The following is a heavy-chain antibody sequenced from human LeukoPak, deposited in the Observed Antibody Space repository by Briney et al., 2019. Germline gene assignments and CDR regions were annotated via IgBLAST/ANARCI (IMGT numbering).Heavy chain of an antibody. V-gene: IGHV3-23*01. CDR1: GFTFSTYA. J-gene: IGHJ4*02. Sequence: GGSLRLSCAASGFTFSTYAMSWVRQAPGKGLEWVSGISGGGGSAYFADSVKGRFTTSRDNSNNTLYLQMNSLRAEDTAVYYCAKTEAPAAIRAGSDYWGQGTLVTVSS. CDR2: ISGGGGSA. CDR3: AKTEAPAAIRAGSDY. D-gene: IGHD2-2*02.